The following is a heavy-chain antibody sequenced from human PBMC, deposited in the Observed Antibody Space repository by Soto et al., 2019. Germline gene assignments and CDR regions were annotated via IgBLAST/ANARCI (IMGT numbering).Heavy chain of an antibody. CDR2: IYPGDSDT. CDR3: ARLGGDFWSGYSVDY. Sequence: GESLKISCKGSGYFFSDYWIGWVRQMPGKGLEWMGIIYPGDSDTRYSASFQGQVTMSADKSISTAYLRWTSLKASDTAIYYCARLGGDFWSGYSVDYWGQGTLVTVSS. V-gene: IGHV5-51*01. J-gene: IGHJ4*02. CDR1: GYFFSDYW. D-gene: IGHD3-3*01.